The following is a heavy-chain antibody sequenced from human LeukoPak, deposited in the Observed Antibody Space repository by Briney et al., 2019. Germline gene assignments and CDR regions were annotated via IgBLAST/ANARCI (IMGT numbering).Heavy chain of an antibody. Sequence: GEFLRISCRTSGYSFPSYWIGWVRQMPGKGLEWMGVTYPADSDTRYSPSFQGQVTISADKSISTAYLQWSSLKASDTAMYYCARRAEAMVHFDYWGQGTLVTVSS. CDR2: TYPADSDT. CDR3: ARRAEAMVHFDY. V-gene: IGHV5-51*01. J-gene: IGHJ4*02. D-gene: IGHD5-18*01. CDR1: GYSFPSYW.